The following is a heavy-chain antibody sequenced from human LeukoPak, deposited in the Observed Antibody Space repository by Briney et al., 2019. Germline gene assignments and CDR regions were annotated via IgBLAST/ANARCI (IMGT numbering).Heavy chain of an antibody. V-gene: IGHV1-2*02. D-gene: IGHD3-22*01. CDR3: ARQIPSVRYYDSSGRNWFDP. CDR1: GYTFTSYY. J-gene: IGHJ5*02. CDR2: INPNSGGT. Sequence: ASVTVSFKASGYTFTSYYMHWVRQAPGQGLEWMGWINPNSGGTNYAQKFQGRVTMTRDTSISTAYMELSRLRSDDTAVYYCARQIPSVRYYDSSGRNWFDPWGQGTLVAVSS.